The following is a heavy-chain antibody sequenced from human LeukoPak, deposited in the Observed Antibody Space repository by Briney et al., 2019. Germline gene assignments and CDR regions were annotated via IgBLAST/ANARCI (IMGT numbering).Heavy chain of an antibody. J-gene: IGHJ4*02. CDR1: GYTFTSYG. D-gene: IGHD6-13*01. V-gene: IGHV1-18*01. CDR3: AREANVIGSSWIDY. CDR2: ISAYNGNT. Sequence: GASVKVSCKASGYTFTSYGISWVRQAPGQGLEWMGWISAYNGNTNYAQKLQGRVTMTTDTSTSTAYMELRSLRSDDTAVYYCAREANVIGSSWIDYWGQGTLVTVSS.